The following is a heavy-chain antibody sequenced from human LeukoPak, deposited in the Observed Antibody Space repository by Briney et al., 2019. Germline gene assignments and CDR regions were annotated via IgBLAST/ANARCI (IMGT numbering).Heavy chain of an antibody. J-gene: IGHJ4*02. CDR1: GYTFISYG. V-gene: IGHV1-18*01. Sequence: ASVTVSCKASGYTFISYGISWVRQAPGQGLEWMGWISAYNGNTNYAQKLQGRVTMTTDTSTSTAYMELRSLRSDDTAVYYCARVTPYSSTPEPFDYWGQGTLVTVSS. CDR2: ISAYNGNT. CDR3: ARVTPYSSTPEPFDY. D-gene: IGHD6-13*01.